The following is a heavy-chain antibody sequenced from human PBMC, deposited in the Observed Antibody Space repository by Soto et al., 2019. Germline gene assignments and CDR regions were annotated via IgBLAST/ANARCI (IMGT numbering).Heavy chain of an antibody. CDR1: GGTFNRYS. D-gene: IGHD2-2*01. Sequence: QVHLVQAGAEVKKPGSSVKVSCRASGGTFNRYSISWVRQAPGQGLEWMGRIIPMFGITNYAQKFQGRVMITADKSANTAYMEVSVLRSEDTAMYYCATFYEGDCTTTTCYGDFDYWGQGTLVTVSS. CDR2: IIPMFGIT. CDR3: ATFYEGDCTTTTCYGDFDY. V-gene: IGHV1-69*02. J-gene: IGHJ4*02.